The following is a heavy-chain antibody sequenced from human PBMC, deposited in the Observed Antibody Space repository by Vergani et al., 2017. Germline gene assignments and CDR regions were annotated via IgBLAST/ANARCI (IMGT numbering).Heavy chain of an antibody. CDR2: ISSSSSYI. J-gene: IGHJ4*02. CDR3: ARGDDYDSSGYGLDY. V-gene: IGHV3-21*01. Sequence: EVQLVESGGGLVKPGGSLRLSCAASGFTFSSYSMNWVRQAPGKGLEWVSSISSSSSYIYYADSVKGRFTISRDNAKNSLYLQMNSLRAEDTAVYYCARGDDYDSSGYGLDYWGQGTLVTVSS. CDR1: GFTFSSYS. D-gene: IGHD3-22*01.